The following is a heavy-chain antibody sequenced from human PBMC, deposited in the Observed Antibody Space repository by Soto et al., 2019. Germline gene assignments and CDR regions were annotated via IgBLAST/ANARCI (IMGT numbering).Heavy chain of an antibody. CDR1: GFTFSSYA. V-gene: IGHV3-23*01. Sequence: GGSLRLSCAASGFTFSSYAMSWVRQAPGKGLEWVSAISGSGGSTYYADSVKGRFTISRDNSKNTLYLQMNSLRAEDTAVYYCAKTRDYDFWNGYGYFDYWGQGTLVTVSS. CDR2: ISGSGGST. J-gene: IGHJ4*02. D-gene: IGHD3-3*01. CDR3: AKTRDYDFWNGYGYFDY.